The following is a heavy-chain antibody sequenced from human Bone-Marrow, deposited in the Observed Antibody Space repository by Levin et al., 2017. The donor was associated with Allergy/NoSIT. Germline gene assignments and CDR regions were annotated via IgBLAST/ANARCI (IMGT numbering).Heavy chain of an antibody. Sequence: SETLSLTCTVSGDSVSSGDYYWSWIRQPPGKGLEWIGYIYYSGSINYNPSLKSRVTISVDTSKNQFSLKLSSVTAADTAVYYCAREGMTLIVYDWGQGTLVTVSS. CDR3: AREGMTLIVYD. CDR1: GDSVSSGDYY. CDR2: IYYSGSI. J-gene: IGHJ4*02. V-gene: IGHV4-61*08. D-gene: IGHD3-22*01.